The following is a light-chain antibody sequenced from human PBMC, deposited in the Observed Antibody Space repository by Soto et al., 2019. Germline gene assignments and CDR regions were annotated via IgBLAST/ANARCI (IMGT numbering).Light chain of an antibody. J-gene: IGKJ1*01. CDR3: QQYYSTPWT. CDR2: WAS. Sequence: DIVMTQSPGSVAVSLGERATINCKSSQSVLYSSNNKNYLAWYQQKPGQPPKLLIYWASTRESGVPDRFSGSGSGTDFTLTISSLQAEDVAVYYCQQYYSTPWTFGQGTKVDI. V-gene: IGKV4-1*01. CDR1: QSVLYSSNNKNY.